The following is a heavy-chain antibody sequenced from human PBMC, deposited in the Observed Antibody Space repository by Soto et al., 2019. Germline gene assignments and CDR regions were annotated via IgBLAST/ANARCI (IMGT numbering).Heavy chain of an antibody. CDR3: AKDQTIAVAAAYFDY. D-gene: IGHD6-19*01. Sequence: LRLSCAASGFTFSSYAMSWVRQAPGKGLEWVSAISGSGGSTYYADSVKGRFTISRDNSKNTLYLQMNSLRAEDTAVYYCAKDQTIAVAAAYFDYWGQGTLVTVSS. CDR2: ISGSGGST. J-gene: IGHJ4*02. V-gene: IGHV3-23*01. CDR1: GFTFSSYA.